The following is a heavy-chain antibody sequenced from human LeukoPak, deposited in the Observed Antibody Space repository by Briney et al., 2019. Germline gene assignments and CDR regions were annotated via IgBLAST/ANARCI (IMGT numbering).Heavy chain of an antibody. CDR3: AVVSSSGYYSAFDY. CDR2: IYSGGST. V-gene: IGHV3-66*01. CDR1: GFTVSSNY. Sequence: GSLRLPCAASGFTVSSNYMSWVRQAPGKGLEWVSVIYSGGSTYYADSVKGRFTISRDNSKNTLYLQMNSLRAEDTAVYYCAVVSSSGYYSAFDYWGQGTLVTVSS. D-gene: IGHD3-22*01. J-gene: IGHJ4*02.